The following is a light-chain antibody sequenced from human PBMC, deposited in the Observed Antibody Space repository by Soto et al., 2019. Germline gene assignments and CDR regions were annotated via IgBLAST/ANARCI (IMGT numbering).Light chain of an antibody. J-gene: IGLJ1*01. CDR1: SSDVGGYNY. Sequence: ALTQPASVSGSPGQSIAISCTGTSSDVGGYNYVSWYQQHPGKAPKLMISEVSNRPSGVSNRFSGSKSGNTASLTISGLQAEDEADYYCSSYTSSSTYVFGTGTKVTVL. CDR3: SSYTSSSTYV. V-gene: IGLV2-14*01. CDR2: EVS.